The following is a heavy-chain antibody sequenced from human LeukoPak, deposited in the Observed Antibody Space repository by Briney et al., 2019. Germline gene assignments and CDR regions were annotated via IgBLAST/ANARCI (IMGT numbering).Heavy chain of an antibody. V-gene: IGHV4-31*03. CDR3: ARDYGDYFDY. D-gene: IGHD4-17*01. Sequence: PSETLSLTCTVSGGSISSGGYYWSWIRQHPGKGLEWIGYIYYSGSTYYNPSLKSRVTISVDTPKNQFSLKLSSVTATDTAVYYCARDYGDYFDYWGQGTLVTVSS. J-gene: IGHJ4*02. CDR2: IYYSGST. CDR1: GGSISSGGYY.